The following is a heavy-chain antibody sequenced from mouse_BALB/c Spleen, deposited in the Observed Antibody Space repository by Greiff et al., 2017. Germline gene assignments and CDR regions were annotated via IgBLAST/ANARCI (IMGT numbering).Heavy chain of an antibody. CDR2: INSNGGST. D-gene: IGHD2-1*01. V-gene: IGHV5-6-3*01. CDR1: GFTFSSYG. CDR3: ARDVGNYVSYYYAMDY. Sequence: DVMLVESGGGLVQPGGSLKLSCAASGFTFSSYGMSWVRQTPDKRLELVATINSNGGSTYYPDSVKGRFTISRDNAKNTLYLQMSSLKSEDTAMYYCARDVGNYVSYYYAMDYWGQGTSVTVSS. J-gene: IGHJ4*01.